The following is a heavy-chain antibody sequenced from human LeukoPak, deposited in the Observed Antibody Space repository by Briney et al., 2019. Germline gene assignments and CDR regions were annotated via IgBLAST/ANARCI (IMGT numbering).Heavy chain of an antibody. D-gene: IGHD3-16*01. CDR1: GGSFSGYY. Sequence: SETLSLTCAVYGGSFSGYYWSWIRQPPGKGLEWIGEINHSGSTNYNPSLKSRVTISVDTSKNQFSLKLSSVTVADTAVYYCASDEALFEDYYYYGMDVWGQGTTVTVSS. CDR3: ASDEALFEDYYYYGMDV. J-gene: IGHJ6*02. CDR2: INHSGST. V-gene: IGHV4-34*01.